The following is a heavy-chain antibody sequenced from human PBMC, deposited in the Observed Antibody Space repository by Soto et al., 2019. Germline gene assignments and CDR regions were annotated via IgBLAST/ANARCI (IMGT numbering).Heavy chain of an antibody. CDR1: GYAFTTYG. Sequence: QVHLVQSGAEVKKPGASVKVSCQGSGYAFTTYGITWVRQAPGQGLVWMGWISAHNGNTSYAQKLQGRVTVTRDTSTSAAYMELRSLRYDDTAVYYCARGRYGDYWGQGALVTVSS. CDR3: ARGRYGDY. V-gene: IGHV1-18*01. CDR2: ISAHNGNT. J-gene: IGHJ4*02. D-gene: IGHD1-1*01.